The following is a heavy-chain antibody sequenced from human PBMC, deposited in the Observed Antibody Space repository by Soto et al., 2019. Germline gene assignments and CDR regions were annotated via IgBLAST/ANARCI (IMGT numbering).Heavy chain of an antibody. D-gene: IGHD2-15*01. V-gene: IGHV4-39*01. CDR1: GGSISSNSYS. J-gene: IGHJ6*02. Sequence: SETLSLTCSVSGGSISSNSYSWGWIRQPPGKGLEWIGTLYSSRDTYYNPSLKSRVTISADTSQNQFSLDLTSVTATDTAVYFCARHPGYCSGGSCNGQYTLDVWAQGNTVPVSS. CDR2: LYSSRDT. CDR3: ARHPGYCSGGSCNGQYTLDV.